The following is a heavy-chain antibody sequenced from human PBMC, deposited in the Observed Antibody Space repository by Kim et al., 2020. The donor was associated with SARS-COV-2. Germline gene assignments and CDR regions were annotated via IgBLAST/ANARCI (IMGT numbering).Heavy chain of an antibody. CDR3: ARGVRSSMKYYGMDV. D-gene: IGHD2-2*01. CDR2: IGTAGDT. J-gene: IGHJ6*02. V-gene: IGHV3-13*04. Sequence: GGSLRLSCAASGFTFSSYDMHWVRQATGKGLEWVSAIGTAGDTYYPGSVKGRFTISRENAKNSLYLQMNSLRAGDTAVYYCARGVRSSMKYYGMDVWGQGTTVTVSS. CDR1: GFTFSSYD.